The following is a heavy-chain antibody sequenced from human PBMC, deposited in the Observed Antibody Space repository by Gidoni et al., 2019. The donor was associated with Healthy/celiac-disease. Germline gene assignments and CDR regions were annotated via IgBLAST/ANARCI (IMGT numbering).Heavy chain of an antibody. D-gene: IGHD6-6*01. CDR3: ARLRIAARPKTDYYYYGMDV. V-gene: IGHV1-8*01. CDR2: MNPNSGNT. Sequence: QVQLVQSGAEVKKPGASVKVSCKASGYTFTSYDINWVRQATGQGLEWMGWMNPNSGNTGYAQKFQGRVTMTRNTSISTAYMELSSLRSEDTAVYYCARLRIAARPKTDYYYYGMDVWGQGTTVTVSS. CDR1: GYTFTSYD. J-gene: IGHJ6*02.